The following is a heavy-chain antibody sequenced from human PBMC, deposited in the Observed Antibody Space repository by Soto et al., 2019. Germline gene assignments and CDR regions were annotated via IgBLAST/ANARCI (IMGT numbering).Heavy chain of an antibody. CDR1: GFTFSSYA. CDR3: AKSHYGAPIFD. Sequence: GGSLRLSCAASGFTFSSYAMSWVRQAPGKGLEWVSAISGSGGSTYYADSVKGRFTISRDNSKDTLYLQMNSLRAEDTAVYYCAKSHYGAPIFDWGQGTLVTVSS. J-gene: IGHJ4*02. CDR2: ISGSGGST. V-gene: IGHV3-23*01. D-gene: IGHD3-16*01.